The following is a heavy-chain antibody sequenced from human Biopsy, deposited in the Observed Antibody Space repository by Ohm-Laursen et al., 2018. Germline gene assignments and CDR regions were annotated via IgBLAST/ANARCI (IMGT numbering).Heavy chain of an antibody. Sequence: GASVKVSCKTFGYSFSSYGINWVRQAPGEGLEWMGRVSGYNGNTNYAQRFQGRVTMTTDTSTNTGYMELRSLRADDTAVYYCARVTLPLYLDFWGQGTRVTVSS. CDR3: ARVTLPLYLDF. CDR2: VSGYNGNT. J-gene: IGHJ4*02. D-gene: IGHD3-16*01. V-gene: IGHV1-18*01. CDR1: GYSFSSYG.